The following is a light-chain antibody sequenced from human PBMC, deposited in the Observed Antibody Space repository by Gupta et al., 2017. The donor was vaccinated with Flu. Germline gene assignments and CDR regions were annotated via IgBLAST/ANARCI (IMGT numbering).Light chain of an antibody. Sequence: SCELTQPPSVSVSPGQTASITCSGDKLGDKYACWYQQKPGQSPVLVIYQDSKRPSGIPERFSGSNSGNTATLTISGTQAMDEADYYCQAWDSSTSVVFGGGTKLTGL. CDR2: QDS. CDR3: QAWDSSTSVV. J-gene: IGLJ2*01. CDR1: KLGDKY. V-gene: IGLV3-1*01.